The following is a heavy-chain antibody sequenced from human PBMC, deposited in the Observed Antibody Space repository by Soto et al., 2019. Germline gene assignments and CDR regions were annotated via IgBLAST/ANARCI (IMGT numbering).Heavy chain of an antibody. CDR2: IYHSGST. D-gene: IGHD5-12*01. CDR3: ARDRGYDLADNWFDP. J-gene: IGHJ5*02. CDR1: GGSISSSNW. Sequence: SETLSLTCAVSGGSISSSNWWSWGRRPPGKGLEWIGEIYHSGSTNYNPSLKSRVTISVDKSKNQFSLKLSSVTAAETAVYYRARDRGYDLADNWFDPWGQGTLVTVSS. V-gene: IGHV4-4*02.